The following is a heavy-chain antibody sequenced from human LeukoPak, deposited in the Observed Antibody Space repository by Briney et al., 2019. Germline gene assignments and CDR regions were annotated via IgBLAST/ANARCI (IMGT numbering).Heavy chain of an antibody. CDR1: GFTFSSYS. Sequence: GGSLRLSCAASGFTFSSYSMNWVCQAPGKGLEWVSSISSSSSYIYYADSVKGRFTISRDNAKNSLYLQMNSLRAEDTAVYYCAAISSSWYIDYWGQGTLVTVSS. J-gene: IGHJ4*02. CDR3: AAISSSWYIDY. V-gene: IGHV3-21*01. D-gene: IGHD6-13*01. CDR2: ISSSSSYI.